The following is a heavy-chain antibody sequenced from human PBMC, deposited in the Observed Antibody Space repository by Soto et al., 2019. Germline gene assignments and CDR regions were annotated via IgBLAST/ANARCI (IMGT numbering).Heavy chain of an antibody. CDR3: AGGTYYDFWSGYDGMAV. CDR1: GFTFSSYA. D-gene: IGHD3-3*01. CDR2: ISGSGGST. J-gene: IGHJ6*02. Sequence: PGGSLRLSCAASGFTFSSYAMSWVRQAPGKGLEWVSAISGSGGSTYYADSVKGRFTISRDNSKNTLYLQMNSLRAEDTAVYYCAGGTYYDFWSGYDGMAVWGQGTTVTGSS. V-gene: IGHV3-23*01.